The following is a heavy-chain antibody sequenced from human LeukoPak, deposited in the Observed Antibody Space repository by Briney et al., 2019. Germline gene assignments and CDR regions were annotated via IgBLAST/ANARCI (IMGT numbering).Heavy chain of an antibody. CDR1: GGSISSSSYY. D-gene: IGHD2-21*01. Sequence: SETLSLTCTVSGGSISSSSYYWGWIRQPPGKGLEWIGSIYYSGSTYYNPSLKSRVTISVDTSKNQFSLKLSSVTAADTAVYYCARHYSAGAGYWGQGTLVTVSS. CDR3: ARHYSAGAGY. CDR2: IYYSGST. V-gene: IGHV4-39*01. J-gene: IGHJ4*02.